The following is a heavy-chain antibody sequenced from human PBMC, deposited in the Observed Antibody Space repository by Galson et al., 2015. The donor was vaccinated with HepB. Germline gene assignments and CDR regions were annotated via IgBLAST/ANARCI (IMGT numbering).Heavy chain of an antibody. CDR2: IGRRGDT. J-gene: IGHJ2*01. V-gene: IGHV3-13*04. Sequence: SLRLSCAASGATFRSYDMHWVRQPTGKGLEWVSAIGRRGDTYYTASVKGRFTISRENARNSLYLQMNSLRAGDTAVYYCVREIEDSTSPDWSFDLWGRGTLVTVSS. D-gene: IGHD2-2*01. CDR1: GATFRSYD. CDR3: VREIEDSTSPDWSFDL.